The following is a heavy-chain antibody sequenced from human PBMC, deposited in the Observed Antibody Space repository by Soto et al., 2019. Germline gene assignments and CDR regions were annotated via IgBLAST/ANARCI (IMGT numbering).Heavy chain of an antibody. V-gene: IGHV3-33*01. CDR3: ARAAEYCSSTSCYPDY. CDR2: IWYDGSNK. D-gene: IGHD2-2*01. J-gene: IGHJ4*02. CDR1: GFTFSSYG. Sequence: LRLSCAASGFTFSSYGMHWVRQAPGKGLEWVAVIWYDGSNKYYADSVKGRFTISRDNSKNTLYLQMNSLRAEDTAVYYCARAAEYCSSTSCYPDYWGQGTLVTVSS.